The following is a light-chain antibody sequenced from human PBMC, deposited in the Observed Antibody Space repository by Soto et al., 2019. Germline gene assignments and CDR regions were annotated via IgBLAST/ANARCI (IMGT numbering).Light chain of an antibody. CDR1: SGHSSYA. CDR3: QTWGTGQMV. V-gene: IGLV4-69*01. CDR2: LNSDGSH. Sequence: QPVLTQSPSASASLGASVKLTCTLSSGHSSYAIAWHQQQPEKGPRYLMKLNSDGSHSKGDGIPDRFSGSSSGAERYLTISSLQSEDEADYYCQTWGTGQMVFGGGTKLTVL. J-gene: IGLJ3*02.